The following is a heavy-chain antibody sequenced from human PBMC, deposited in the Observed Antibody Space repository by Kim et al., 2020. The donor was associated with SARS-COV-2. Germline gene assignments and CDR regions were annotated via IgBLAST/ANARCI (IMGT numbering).Heavy chain of an antibody. V-gene: IGHV3-23*01. CDR1: GFTFSSYA. D-gene: IGHD3-22*01. Sequence: GGSLRLSCAASGFTFSSYAMSWVRQAPGKGLEWVSAISGSGGSTYYADSVKGRFTISRDNSKNTLYLQMNSLRAEDTAVYYCAKVLEYYYDSSGYYYGVSGAFDIWGQGTMVTVSS. CDR3: AKVLEYYYDSSGYYYGVSGAFDI. J-gene: IGHJ3*02. CDR2: ISGSGGST.